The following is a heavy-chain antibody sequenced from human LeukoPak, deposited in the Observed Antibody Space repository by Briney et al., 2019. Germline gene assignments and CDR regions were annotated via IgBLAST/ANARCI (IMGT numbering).Heavy chain of an antibody. J-gene: IGHJ4*02. V-gene: IGHV1-18*01. Sequence: GASVKVSCKASGYTFTSYGISWVRQAPGQGLEWMGWISAYSGNTNYAQKLQGRVTMTTDTSTSTAYMELRSLRSDDTAVYYCARGGPYDFWSGYTNFDYWGQGTLVTVSS. CDR3: ARGGPYDFWSGYTNFDY. D-gene: IGHD3-3*01. CDR1: GYTFTSYG. CDR2: ISAYSGNT.